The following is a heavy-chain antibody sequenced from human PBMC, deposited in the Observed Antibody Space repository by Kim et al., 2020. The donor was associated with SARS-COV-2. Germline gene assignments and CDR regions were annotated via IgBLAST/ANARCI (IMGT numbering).Heavy chain of an antibody. Sequence: ASVKVSCKASGYTFTGYYMHWVRQAPGQGLEWMGRINPNSGGTNYAQKFQGRVTMTRDTSISTAYMELSRLRSDDTAVYYCARFPSVVPAAFGYYGMDVWGQGTTVTVSS. D-gene: IGHD2-2*01. CDR3: ARFPSVVPAAFGYYGMDV. V-gene: IGHV1-2*06. CDR1: GYTFTGYY. J-gene: IGHJ6*02. CDR2: INPNSGGT.